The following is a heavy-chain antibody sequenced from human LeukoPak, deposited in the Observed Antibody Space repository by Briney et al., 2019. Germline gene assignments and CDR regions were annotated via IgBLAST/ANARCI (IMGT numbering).Heavy chain of an antibody. CDR1: GYTFTSYG. Sequence: GASVKVSCKASGYTFTSYGISWVRQAPGQGLEWMGWISAYNGNTNYAQKFQGRVTMTEDTSTDTAYMELSSLRSEDTAVYYCATDLIVMGRYSDIWGQGTMVTVSS. J-gene: IGHJ3*02. CDR3: ATDLIVMGRYSDI. D-gene: IGHD2/OR15-2a*01. CDR2: ISAYNGNT. V-gene: IGHV1-18*01.